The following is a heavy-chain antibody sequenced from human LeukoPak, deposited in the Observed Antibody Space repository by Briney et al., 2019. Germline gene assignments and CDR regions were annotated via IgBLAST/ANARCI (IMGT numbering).Heavy chain of an antibody. D-gene: IGHD6-19*01. Sequence: SETLSLTCTVSGGSISSYYWSWIRQPPGKGLEWIGYIYYSGSTNYNPSLKSRVTISVDTPKNQFSLKLSSVTAADTAVYYCARVYGSGWYDYYYYYYMDVWGKGTTVTVSS. CDR3: ARVYGSGWYDYYYYYYMDV. V-gene: IGHV4-59*01. J-gene: IGHJ6*03. CDR1: GGSISSYY. CDR2: IYYSGST.